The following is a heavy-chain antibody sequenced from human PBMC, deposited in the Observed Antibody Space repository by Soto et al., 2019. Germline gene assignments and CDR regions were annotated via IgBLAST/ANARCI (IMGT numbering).Heavy chain of an antibody. CDR3: ARGSGIVALPGELEDVNYDY. CDR1: VQLFVGHP. D-gene: IGHD1-1*01. CDR2: INESGST. Sequence: QVQLQQWGAGLWNPSETLSLSGPVFVQLFVGHPGPWTGRPPGKGREWIGEINESGSTYYNPSLKSRVTISTDTSKNQFSLKLSSVSAADTAAYFCARGSGIVALPGELEDVNYDYWGQGTLVNVSS. V-gene: IGHV4-34*01. J-gene: IGHJ4*02.